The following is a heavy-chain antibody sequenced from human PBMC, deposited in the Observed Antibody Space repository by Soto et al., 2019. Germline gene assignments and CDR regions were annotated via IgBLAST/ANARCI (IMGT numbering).Heavy chain of an antibody. CDR3: ARDRCTNGVCYAPSDY. CDR2: ISSNGRST. Sequence: EVQLVESGGGLVQPGGSLRLSCATSGFTFSTYAMHWVGQAPGKGLEYVSAISSNGRSTYYANSVKGRFTISRDNSKNTLYLQMDSLRAEDMAVYYCARDRCTNGVCYAPSDYWGQGTLVTVSS. V-gene: IGHV3-64*01. CDR1: GFTFSTYA. J-gene: IGHJ4*02. D-gene: IGHD2-8*01.